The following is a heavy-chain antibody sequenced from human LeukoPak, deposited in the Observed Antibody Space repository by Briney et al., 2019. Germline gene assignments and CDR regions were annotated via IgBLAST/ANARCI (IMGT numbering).Heavy chain of an antibody. CDR2: INPNSGGT. CDR3: AREFSGNPGYYGMDV. D-gene: IGHD3-10*01. V-gene: IGHV1-2*02. Sequence: ASVKVSCKASGYTFTGYYMHWVRQAPGQGLEWMGWINPNSGGTNYAQKFQSRVTMTRDTSISTAYMELSRLRSDDTAVYYCAREFSGNPGYYGMDVWGQGTTVTVSS. CDR1: GYTFTGYY. J-gene: IGHJ6*02.